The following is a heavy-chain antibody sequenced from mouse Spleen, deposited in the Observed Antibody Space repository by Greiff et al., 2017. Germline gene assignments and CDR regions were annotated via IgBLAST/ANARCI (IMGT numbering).Heavy chain of an antibody. Sequence: EVKVVESGGGLVKPGGSLKLSCAASGFTFSSYAMSWVRQTPEKRLEWVAAINSNGGNTYYPDSVKGRFTISRDNARNTLYLQMSSLRSEDTAMYFCARSYYRYAWFAYWGQGTLVTVSA. J-gene: IGHJ3*01. CDR1: GFTFSSYA. CDR3: ARSYYRYAWFAY. V-gene: IGHV5-9*04. D-gene: IGHD2-14*01. CDR2: INSNGGNT.